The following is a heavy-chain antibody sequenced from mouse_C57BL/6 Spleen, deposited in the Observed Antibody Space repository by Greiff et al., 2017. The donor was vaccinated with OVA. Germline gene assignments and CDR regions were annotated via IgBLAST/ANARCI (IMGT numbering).Heavy chain of an antibody. Sequence: VQLQQSGASVKISCKASGYAFSSYWMNWVKQRPGKGLEWIGQIYPGDGDTNYNGKFKGKATLTADKSSSTAYMQLSSLTSEDSAVYFCARGAYDYDETGYFDYWGQGTTLTVSS. CDR1: GYAFSSYW. V-gene: IGHV1-80*01. D-gene: IGHD2-4*01. CDR3: ARGAYDYDETGYFDY. J-gene: IGHJ2*01. CDR2: IYPGDGDT.